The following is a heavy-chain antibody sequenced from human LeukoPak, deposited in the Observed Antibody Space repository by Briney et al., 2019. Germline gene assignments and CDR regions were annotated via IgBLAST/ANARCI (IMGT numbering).Heavy chain of an antibody. J-gene: IGHJ4*02. V-gene: IGHV4-39*07. D-gene: IGHD6-13*01. Sequence: SETLSLTCNVSGGSITSSNYWGWIRQPPGKGLEWIGSIYYSGGTYYNPSLKSRVTISLDTSKDQFSLKLSSVTAADTAVYYCARVGSGSIWFAYYFDFWGQGTLVTVSS. CDR3: ARVGSGSIWFAYYFDF. CDR1: GGSITSSNY. CDR2: IYYSGGT.